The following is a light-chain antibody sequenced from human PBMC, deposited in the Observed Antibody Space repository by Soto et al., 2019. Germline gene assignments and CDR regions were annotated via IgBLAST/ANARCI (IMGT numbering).Light chain of an antibody. V-gene: IGKV3-20*01. CDR3: QQYGSSPWT. CDR2: GAS. CDR1: QTIRSNY. Sequence: ETVLTQSPGTLSLSPGERATLSCRASQTIRSNYLAWYRQTPGQAPRLLIYGASNRATGIADRFSGSGSGKDFTLIISRLEPKDFALYYCQQYGSSPWTFGQGTKVEIK. J-gene: IGKJ1*01.